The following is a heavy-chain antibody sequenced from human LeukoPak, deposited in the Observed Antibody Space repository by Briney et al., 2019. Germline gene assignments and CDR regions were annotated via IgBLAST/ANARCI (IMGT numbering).Heavy chain of an antibody. CDR1: GFTFSSYG. CDR3: ARDFYQYGLLSGFDY. Sequence: GGSLRLSCAASGFTFSSYGMHWVRQAPGKGLEWVAVIWYDGSNKYYADSVKGRFTISRDNSKNTLYLQMNSLRAEDTAVYYCARDFYQYGLLSGFDYWGQGTLVTVSS. CDR2: IWYDGSNK. J-gene: IGHJ4*02. V-gene: IGHV3-33*01. D-gene: IGHD1-26*01.